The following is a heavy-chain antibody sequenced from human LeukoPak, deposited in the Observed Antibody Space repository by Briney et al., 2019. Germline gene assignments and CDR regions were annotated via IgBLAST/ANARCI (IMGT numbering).Heavy chain of an antibody. CDR2: IKQDGSEK. V-gene: IGHV3-7*01. J-gene: IGHJ6*03. Sequence: PGGSLRLSCAASGFTFSNYWMSWVRQAPGKGLEWVANIKQDGSEKYYVDSMKGRFTISRDNAKSSLYLQMNSLRAEDTAVYYCARDQEGSSWYYYYYMDVWGKGTTVTVSS. D-gene: IGHD6-13*01. CDR3: ARDQEGSSWYYYYYMDV. CDR1: GFTFSNYW.